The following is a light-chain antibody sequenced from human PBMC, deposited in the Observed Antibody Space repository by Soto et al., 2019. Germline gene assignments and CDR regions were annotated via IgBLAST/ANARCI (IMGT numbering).Light chain of an antibody. J-gene: IGLJ1*01. CDR2: DVS. Sequence: QSVLTQPASVSGSPGQSITISCTGTSSDVGGYNYVSWYQQHPGKAPKLMIYDVSNRPSGVSNRFSGSKSGNTASLTISGLQAEDEDDYYCSSYTSSSTRVFGTRTKVTVL. CDR3: SSYTSSSTRV. V-gene: IGLV2-14*01. CDR1: SSDVGGYNY.